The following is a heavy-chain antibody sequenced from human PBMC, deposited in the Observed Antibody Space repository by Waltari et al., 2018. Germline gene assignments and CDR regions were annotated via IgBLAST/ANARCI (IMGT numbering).Heavy chain of an antibody. CDR3: ARGYSGNDLLFSDY. J-gene: IGHJ4*02. D-gene: IGHD5-12*01. CDR2: ISYDGTGK. V-gene: IGHV3-30*01. Sequence: QVQLVESGGGVVQPGTSLRLSCAASGFTFSSFAMHWVRQAPGKGLEWVAVISYDGTGKDYADSVKGRFTVSRDSSKKMLFLQMDSLRPEDTAVYYCARGYSGNDLLFSDYWGQGTLVTVSS. CDR1: GFTFSSFA.